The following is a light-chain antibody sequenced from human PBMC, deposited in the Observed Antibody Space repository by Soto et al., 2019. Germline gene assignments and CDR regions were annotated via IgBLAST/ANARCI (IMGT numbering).Light chain of an antibody. CDR2: RND. CDR3: STWDDSLSGII. CDR1: SSNIGRNY. J-gene: IGLJ2*01. Sequence: QSALTQPPSASGTPGQRVTISCSGSSSNIGRNYVYWYQKVPGTAPKLLVYRNDQRPYGVPDRFSGSKSGTSASLAISRLRSEDEAEYFCSTWDDSLSGIIFGGGTKVTVL. V-gene: IGLV1-47*01.